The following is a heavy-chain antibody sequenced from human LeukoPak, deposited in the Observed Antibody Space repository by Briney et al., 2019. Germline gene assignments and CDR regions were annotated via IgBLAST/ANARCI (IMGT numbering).Heavy chain of an antibody. CDR3: ARGSGIDY. D-gene: IGHD3-3*01. CDR1: GFSFSDHE. Sequence: AGGSLRLSCAASGFSFSDHEMNWVRQAPGKGLEWVSYLSSSGNAYYADSVKGRFTISRDNAKNSLYLQMDSLRAEDTAVYYCARGSGIDYWGQGTLVTVSS. J-gene: IGHJ4*02. CDR2: LSSSGNA. V-gene: IGHV3-69-1*01.